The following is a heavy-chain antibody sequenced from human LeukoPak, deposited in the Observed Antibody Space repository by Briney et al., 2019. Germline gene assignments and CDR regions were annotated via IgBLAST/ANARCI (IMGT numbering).Heavy chain of an antibody. CDR1: GGSISSGAYY. Sequence: SETLSPTCTVSGGSISSGAYYWSWIRQPAGKGLEWVGRIYTSGSTNYNPSLKSRVTISVDTSKNQFSLKLSSVTAADTAVYYCAREFNLWGQGTLVTVSS. CDR2: IYTSGST. V-gene: IGHV4-61*02. CDR3: AREFNL. J-gene: IGHJ4*02.